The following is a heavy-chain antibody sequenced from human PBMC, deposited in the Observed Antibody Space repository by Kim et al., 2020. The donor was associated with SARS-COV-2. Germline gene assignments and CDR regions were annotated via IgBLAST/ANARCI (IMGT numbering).Heavy chain of an antibody. Sequence: GGSLRLSCAASGFTFSDYYMSWIRQAPGKGLEWVSYISSSGSTIYYADSVKGRFTISRDNAKNSLYLQMNSLRAEDTAVYYCARGSSSWDRTYWYFDLWGRGTLVTVSS. CDR2: ISSSGSTI. D-gene: IGHD6-13*01. V-gene: IGHV3-11*01. J-gene: IGHJ2*01. CDR3: ARGSSSWDRTYWYFDL. CDR1: GFTFSDYY.